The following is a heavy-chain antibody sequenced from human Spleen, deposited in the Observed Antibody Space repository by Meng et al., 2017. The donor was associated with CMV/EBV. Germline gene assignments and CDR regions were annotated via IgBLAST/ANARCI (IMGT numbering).Heavy chain of an antibody. D-gene: IGHD2/OR15-2a*01. J-gene: IGHJ5*02. Sequence: GESLKISCEASGFTFSSYSMNWVRQAPGKGLEWVSSITGISSYIYYADSVKGRFTISRDNAKNSLFLQMNSLRAEDTAVYYCAREVLYNWLDPWGQGTLVTVSS. V-gene: IGHV3-21*01. CDR2: ITGISSYI. CDR3: AREVLYNWLDP. CDR1: GFTFSSYS.